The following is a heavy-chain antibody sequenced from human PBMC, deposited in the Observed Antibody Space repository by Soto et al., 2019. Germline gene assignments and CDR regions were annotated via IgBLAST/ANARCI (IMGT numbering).Heavy chain of an antibody. V-gene: IGHV1-8*01. CDR3: ARPGYSSSWYYYYYYGMDV. J-gene: IGHJ6*02. Sequence: QVQLVQSGAEVKKPGASVQVSCKASGYTFHIYDINWVRQATGQVLEWMGWMNPNSGNTGYAQKFQGRATMTRNTSISIAYVERSSLRSEDTAVYYCARPGYSSSWYYYYYYGMDVWGQGTTVTVSS. CDR1: GYTFHIYD. CDR2: MNPNSGNT. D-gene: IGHD6-13*01.